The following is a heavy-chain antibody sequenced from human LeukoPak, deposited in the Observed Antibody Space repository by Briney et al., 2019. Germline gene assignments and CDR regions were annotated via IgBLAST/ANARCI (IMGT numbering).Heavy chain of an antibody. CDR2: IYYSGST. V-gene: IGHV4-59*01. D-gene: IGHD4-23*01. J-gene: IGHJ3*02. CDR1: GGSNSSYY. CDR3: ARADDYGGNVGFDI. Sequence: SETLSLTCTVSGGSNSSYYCSWIRQPPGKGLEWIGYIYYSGSTNYNPSLKSRVTISVDTSKNQFSLKLSSVTAADTAVYYCARADDYGGNVGFDIWGQGTIVTVSS.